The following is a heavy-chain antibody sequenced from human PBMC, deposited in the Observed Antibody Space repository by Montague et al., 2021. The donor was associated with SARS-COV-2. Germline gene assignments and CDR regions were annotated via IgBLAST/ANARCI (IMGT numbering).Heavy chain of an antibody. Sequence: SETLSLTCTVSAGSISGYYWSWIRQAAGKGLEWIGGIYTTGSTNYNPSLKSRVTMSVDTSMNQISLKLRSVTAADTAVYYCAKHYYDNSGLDYWGQGTLVTVSS. V-gene: IGHV4-4*07. D-gene: IGHD3-22*01. CDR3: AKHYYDNSGLDY. CDR1: AGSISGYY. J-gene: IGHJ4*02. CDR2: IYTTGST.